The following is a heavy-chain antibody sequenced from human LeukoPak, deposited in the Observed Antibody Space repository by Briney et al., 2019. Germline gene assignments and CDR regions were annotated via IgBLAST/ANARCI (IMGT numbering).Heavy chain of an antibody. CDR1: GFTFSSYG. D-gene: IGHD2-15*01. Sequence: GSLRLSCAASGFTFSSYGMHWVRQAPGKGLEWVAFIRYDGSNKYYAGSVKGRFTISRDNSKNTLYLQMNSLRAEDTAVYYCAKVVVVVAAPPYNWFDPWGQGTLVTVSS. CDR3: AKVVVVVAAPPYNWFDP. V-gene: IGHV3-30*02. J-gene: IGHJ5*02. CDR2: IRYDGSNK.